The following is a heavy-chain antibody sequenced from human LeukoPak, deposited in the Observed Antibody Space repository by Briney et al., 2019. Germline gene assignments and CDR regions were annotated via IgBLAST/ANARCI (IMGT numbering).Heavy chain of an antibody. V-gene: IGHV4-59*01. CDR2: IYYSGST. D-gene: IGHD6-13*01. CDR3: ARVGVLAAAASD. J-gene: IGHJ4*02. Sequence: PSETLSLTCTVSGGSISSYYWSWIRQPPGKGLEWIGYIYYSGSTNYNPSLKSRVTISVDTSKNQFSLKLSSMTAADTAVYYCARVGVLAAAASDWGQGTLVTVSS. CDR1: GGSISSYY.